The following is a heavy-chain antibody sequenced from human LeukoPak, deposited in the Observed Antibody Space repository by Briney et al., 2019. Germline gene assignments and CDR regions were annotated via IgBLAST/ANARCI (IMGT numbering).Heavy chain of an antibody. CDR3: ARDPPRIAAAGTGGYY. CDR1: GYTFTGYY. V-gene: IGHV1-2*02. D-gene: IGHD6-13*01. J-gene: IGHJ4*02. CDR2: INPNSGGT. Sequence: ASVKVPCKASGYTFTGYYMHWVRQAPGQGLEWMGWINPNSGGTNYAQKFQGRVTMTRDTSISTAYMELSRLRSDDTAVYYCARDPPRIAAAGTGGYYWGQGTLVTVSS.